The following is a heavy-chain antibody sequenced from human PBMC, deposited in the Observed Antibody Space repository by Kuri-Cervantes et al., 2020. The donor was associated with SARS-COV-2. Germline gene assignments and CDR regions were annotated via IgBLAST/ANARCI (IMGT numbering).Heavy chain of an antibody. V-gene: IGHV4-59*01. CDR1: GGFISAYY. D-gene: IGHD6-19*01. Sequence: GSLRLSCAVSGGFISAYYWSWIRQSPGQGLQWIGYINHSGGNTNYNPSLKSRVTISVDTSKNQVSLKLSPVTAAGTAVYYCARSWAGGFEVWGQGRAVTVSS. CDR2: INHSGGNT. CDR3: ARSWAGGFEV. J-gene: IGHJ3*01.